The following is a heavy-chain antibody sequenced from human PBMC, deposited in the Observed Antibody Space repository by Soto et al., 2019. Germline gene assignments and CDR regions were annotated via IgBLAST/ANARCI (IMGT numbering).Heavy chain of an antibody. D-gene: IGHD3-3*01. CDR3: ARETYDDFWSGYFDS. V-gene: IGHV4-61*01. Sequence: TSETLSLTCTVSGVSVSSGRYYWSWIRQPPGKGLEWIGYIFYSGSTNYNPSLKSRATLSLDTSKNQFSLKLTSVTAADTAVYYCARETYDDFWSGYFDSWGQGILVTVSS. CDR1: GVSVSSGRYY. J-gene: IGHJ4*02. CDR2: IFYSGST.